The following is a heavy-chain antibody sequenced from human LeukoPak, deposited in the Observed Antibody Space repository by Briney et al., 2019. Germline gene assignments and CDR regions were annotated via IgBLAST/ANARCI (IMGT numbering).Heavy chain of an antibody. Sequence: GGSMRLAWAASGFTFDDYAMHWVRQAPGKGLEWVSFISGDGGSTYYADSVKGRFTISRDNSKNSLYLQMNSLRTEDTALYYCAKDRYSSGWPNWFDPWGQGTLVTVSS. CDR3: AKDRYSSGWPNWFDP. D-gene: IGHD6-19*01. V-gene: IGHV3-43*02. CDR1: GFTFDDYA. CDR2: ISGDGGST. J-gene: IGHJ5*02.